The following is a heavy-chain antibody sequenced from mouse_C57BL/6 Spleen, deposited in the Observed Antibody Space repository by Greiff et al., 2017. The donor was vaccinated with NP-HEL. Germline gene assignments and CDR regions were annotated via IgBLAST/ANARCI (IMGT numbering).Heavy chain of an antibody. V-gene: IGHV5-15*04. CDR3: ARQEGAYYYGSSPWFAY. CDR1: GFTFSDYG. Sequence: EVMLVESGGGLVQPGGSLKLSCAASGFTFSDYGMAWVRQAPRKGPEWVAFISHLAYSIYYADTVTGRFTISRENATNTLYLEMSSLRSEDTAMYYCARQEGAYYYGSSPWFAYWGQGTLVTVSA. CDR2: ISHLAYSI. J-gene: IGHJ3*01. D-gene: IGHD1-1*01.